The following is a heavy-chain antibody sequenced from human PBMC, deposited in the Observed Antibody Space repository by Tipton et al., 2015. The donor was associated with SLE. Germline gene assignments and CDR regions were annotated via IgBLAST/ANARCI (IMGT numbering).Heavy chain of an antibody. Sequence: TLSLTCTVSGGSISSSSYHWGWIRQPPGKGLEWIGSIYYSGSTYYNPSLKSRVTISVDTSKNQFSLKLSSVTAADTAVYYCARGGGATGGMDVWGQGTTVTVSS. CDR2: IYYSGST. CDR3: ARGGGATGGMDV. CDR1: GGSISSSSYH. D-gene: IGHD1-26*01. V-gene: IGHV4-39*07. J-gene: IGHJ6*02.